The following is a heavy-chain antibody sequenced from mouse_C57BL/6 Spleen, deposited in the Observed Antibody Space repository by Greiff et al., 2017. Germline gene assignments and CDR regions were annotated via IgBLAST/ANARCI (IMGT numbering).Heavy chain of an antibody. CDR1: GFTFSSYG. CDR3: ARHEDDYDASCAY. Sequence: EVMLVESGGDLVKPGGSLKLSCAASGFTFSSYGMSWVRQTPDKRLEWVATISSGGSYTYYPDSVKGRFTISRDNAKNTLYLQMSSLKSEDTAMYYCARHEDDYDASCAYWGQGTLVTVSA. CDR2: ISSGGSYT. J-gene: IGHJ3*01. V-gene: IGHV5-6*01. D-gene: IGHD2-4*01.